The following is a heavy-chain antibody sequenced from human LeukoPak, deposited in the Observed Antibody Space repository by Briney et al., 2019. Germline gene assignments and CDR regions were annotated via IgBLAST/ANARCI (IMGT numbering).Heavy chain of an antibody. Sequence: RASETLSLTCTVSGGSISSYYWSRIRQPPGKGLEWIGYIYYSGSTNYNPSLKSRVTISVDTSKNQFSLKLSSVTAADTAVYYCARAGIGAAYHYHYGMDVWGQGTTVTVSS. J-gene: IGHJ6*02. V-gene: IGHV4-59*08. D-gene: IGHD6-13*01. CDR3: ARAGIGAAYHYHYGMDV. CDR1: GGSISSYY. CDR2: IYYSGST.